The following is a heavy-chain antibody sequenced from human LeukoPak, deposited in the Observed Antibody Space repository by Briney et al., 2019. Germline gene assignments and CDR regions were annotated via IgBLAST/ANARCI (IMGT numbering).Heavy chain of an antibody. CDR1: GYTFTSYD. D-gene: IGHD6-13*01. CDR2: MNPNSGNT. V-gene: IGHV1-8*01. Sequence: GASVKVSCKASGYTFTSYDINWVRQATGQGLEWMGWMNPNSGNTGYAQKFQGRVTMTRNTSISTAYMELSSLRSEDTAVYYCARGVSGSWYGYYYGMDVWGQGTTVTVSS. J-gene: IGHJ6*02. CDR3: ARGVSGSWYGYYYGMDV.